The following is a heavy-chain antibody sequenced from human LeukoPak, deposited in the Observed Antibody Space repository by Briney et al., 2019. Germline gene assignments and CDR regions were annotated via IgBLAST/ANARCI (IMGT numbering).Heavy chain of an antibody. J-gene: IGHJ5*01. D-gene: IGHD5-24*01. CDR2: VSDSGST. V-gene: IGHV4-61*01. CDR3: ARDILRSDGYNYDS. CDR1: GGSVSSGCYY. Sequence: SETLSLTCTVSGGSVSSGCYYWNWIRQPPGKGLEYIGYVSDSGSTNYNPSLKSRVTISVDTSKNQFSLKLTSVTAADTAVYYCARDILRSDGYNYDSWGQGTLVTVSS.